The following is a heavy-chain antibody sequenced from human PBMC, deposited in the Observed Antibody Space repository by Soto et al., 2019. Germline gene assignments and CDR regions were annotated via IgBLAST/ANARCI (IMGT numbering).Heavy chain of an antibody. CDR1: GYTFTSYY. CDR2: INPSGGST. V-gene: IGHV1-46*03. Sequence: ASVKVSCKASGYTFTSYYMHWVRQAPGQGLEWMGIINPSGGSTSYAQKFQGRVTMTRDTSTSTVYMELSSLRSEDTAVYYCARASGAYCGGDCYSFAYWGQGTLVTVSS. CDR3: ARASGAYCGGDCYSFAY. D-gene: IGHD2-21*02. J-gene: IGHJ4*02.